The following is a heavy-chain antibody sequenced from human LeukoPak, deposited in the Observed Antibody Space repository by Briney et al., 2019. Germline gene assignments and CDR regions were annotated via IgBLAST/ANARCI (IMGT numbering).Heavy chain of an antibody. D-gene: IGHD1-26*01. Sequence: LSLTCAVHGGSFSDYYWMWVRQAPGKGLEWVAFIRYDGSNKYYADSVKGRFTISRDNSKNTLDLQMNSLRAEDTAVYYCARSVGATMRKNLYFDYWGQGTLVTVSS. CDR2: IRYDGSNK. CDR1: GGSFSDYY. V-gene: IGHV3-33*08. CDR3: ARSVGATMRKNLYFDY. J-gene: IGHJ4*02.